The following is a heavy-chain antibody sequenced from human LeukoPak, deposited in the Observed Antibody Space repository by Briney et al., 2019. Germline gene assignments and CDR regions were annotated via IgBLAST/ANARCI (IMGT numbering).Heavy chain of an antibody. CDR1: GYTFTSYY. CDR3: ARALAVVVLPETLDY. V-gene: IGHV1-46*01. Sequence: ASVKVSCKASGYTFTSYYMHWVRQAPGQGLEWMGIINPSGGSTSYAQKFQGRATMTRDTSTSTVYMELSSLRSEDTAVYYCARALAVVVLPETLDYWGQGTLVTVSS. CDR2: INPSGGST. J-gene: IGHJ4*02. D-gene: IGHD2-15*01.